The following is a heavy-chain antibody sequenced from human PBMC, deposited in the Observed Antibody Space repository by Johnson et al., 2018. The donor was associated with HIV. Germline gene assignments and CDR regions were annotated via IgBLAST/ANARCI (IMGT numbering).Heavy chain of an antibody. CDR1: GFSVSSKY. V-gene: IGHV3-66*01. CDR3: ASTRLGAFDI. D-gene: IGHD6-6*01. Sequence: VQLVESGGGLVQPGGSLRLSCAASGFSVSSKYMSWVRQAPGKGLEWVSVIYSGGSTFYADSVKGRFTISRDNSENTLYLQMDSLRVEDTAVYYCASTRLGAFDIWGQGTMVTVSS. J-gene: IGHJ3*02. CDR2: IYSGGST.